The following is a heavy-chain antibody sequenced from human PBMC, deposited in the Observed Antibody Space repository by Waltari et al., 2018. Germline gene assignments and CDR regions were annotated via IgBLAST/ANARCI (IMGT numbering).Heavy chain of an antibody. V-gene: IGHV3-9*01. CDR1: GFTFADYA. J-gene: IGHJ5*02. CDR2: ITKDSGAR. D-gene: IGHD3-22*01. CDR3: ARDRGSGYYWGFGP. Sequence: EVQLVESGGDLVQPGRSLRLTCAASGFTFADYAMHWVRHVPGKGLEWVSGITKDSGARAYADSVKGRFIISRDNAENSLYLQMNSLRAEDTAFYYCARDRGSGYYWGFGPWGQGTPVTVSS.